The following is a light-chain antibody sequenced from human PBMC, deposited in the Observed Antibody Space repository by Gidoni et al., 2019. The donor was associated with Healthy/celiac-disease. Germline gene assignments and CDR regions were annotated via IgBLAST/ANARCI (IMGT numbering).Light chain of an antibody. V-gene: IGKV1-27*01. Sequence: DIQMTKSPSSLSASVGDRVTITCRASQGISNYLAWYQQKTGKVPKLLIYASSTLQSGVPSRFSCSGSGTDFPLPISSLQPEDFATYYCQKYNSAPRTFGQGTKVEIK. CDR3: QKYNSAPRT. CDR1: QGISNY. CDR2: ASS. J-gene: IGKJ1*01.